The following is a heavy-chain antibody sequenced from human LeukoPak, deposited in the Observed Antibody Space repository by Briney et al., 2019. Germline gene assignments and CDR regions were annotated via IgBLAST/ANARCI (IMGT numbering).Heavy chain of an antibody. CDR2: ISSSGVNT. CDR3: AKLLAVAGIDY. CDR1: GFTFDRYA. V-gene: IGHV3-23*01. Sequence: GGSLRLSCAVSGFTFDRYAMHWVRQAPGQGLEWVSTISSSGVNTYYADSVKGRFTIYRDNSRNTLYMQMNSLRLEDTAIYYCAKLLAVAGIDYWGQGTLVTVSS. D-gene: IGHD6-19*01. J-gene: IGHJ4*02.